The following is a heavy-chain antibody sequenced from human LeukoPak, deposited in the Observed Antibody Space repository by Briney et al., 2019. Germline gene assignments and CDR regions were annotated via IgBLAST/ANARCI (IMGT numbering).Heavy chain of an antibody. CDR1: GFTFSTYA. CDR3: ARDWYHYGSGSYSSSMDV. D-gene: IGHD3-10*01. J-gene: IGHJ6*03. V-gene: IGHV3-30*04. Sequence: PGRSLRLSCAASGFTFSTYARHWVCQAPGKGLEWVAVISYDGNNKYYADSVKGRFTISRDNSKNTLYVQMNSLRAEDTALYYCARDWYHYGSGSYSSSMDVWGKGTTVTVSS. CDR2: ISYDGNNK.